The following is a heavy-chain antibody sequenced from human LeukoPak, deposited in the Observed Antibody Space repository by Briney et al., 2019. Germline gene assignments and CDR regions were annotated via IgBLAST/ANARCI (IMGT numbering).Heavy chain of an antibody. D-gene: IGHD1-26*01. J-gene: IGHJ5*02. V-gene: IGHV4-34*01. CDR3: ARRPIVGSTGFYFDP. CDR2: INHSGST. Sequence: PSETLSLTCAVYGGSFSGYYWSWIRQPPGKGLEWIGEINHSGSTNYNPSLKSRVTISVDTSKNQFSLKLASLTAADTAVYYCARRPIVGSTGFYFDPWGPGTLVTVSS. CDR1: GGSFSGYY.